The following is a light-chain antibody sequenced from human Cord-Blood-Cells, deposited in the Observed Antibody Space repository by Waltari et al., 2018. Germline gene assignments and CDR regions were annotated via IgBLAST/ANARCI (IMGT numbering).Light chain of an antibody. CDR1: QSVSSY. CDR3: QQRSNWWT. J-gene: IGKJ1*01. CDR2: DAS. V-gene: IGKV3-11*01. Sequence: EIVLTQSPDTLSLSPGERATLSCRASQSVSSYLAWYQQKPGQAPRLLIYDASNRATDIPDRLSGSASGTDFTLTISSLEPQDFAVYYCQQRSNWWTFGQGTKVEIK.